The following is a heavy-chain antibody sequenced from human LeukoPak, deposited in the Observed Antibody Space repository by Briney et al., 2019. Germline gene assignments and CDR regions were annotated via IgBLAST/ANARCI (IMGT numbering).Heavy chain of an antibody. J-gene: IGHJ4*02. CDR3: ARGPGDLGDY. CDR2: VNPSGGST. V-gene: IGHV1-46*01. CDR1: GYTFTSYF. Sequence: ASVKVSCKASGYTFTSYFMHWVRQAPGQGLEWMGLVNPSGGSTNYAQKVQGRVTMTRDMSTSTVFMELDSLRSEDTAVYYCARGPGDLGDYWGQGTLVTVSP. D-gene: IGHD7-27*01.